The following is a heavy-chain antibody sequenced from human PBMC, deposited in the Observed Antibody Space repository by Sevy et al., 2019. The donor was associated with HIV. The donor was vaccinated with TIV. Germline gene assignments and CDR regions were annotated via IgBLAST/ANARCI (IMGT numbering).Heavy chain of an antibody. V-gene: IGHV3-9*01. J-gene: IGHJ6*02. D-gene: IGHD6-6*01. CDR1: GFTFDDYA. CDR2: ISWNSGSI. CDR3: AKYGGHSSSSLPNYYYGMDV. Sequence: GGSLRLSCAASGFTFDDYAMHWVRQAPGKGLEWVSGISWNSGSIGYADSVKGRFTISRDNAKNSLYLQMNSLRAEDTALYYCAKYGGHSSSSLPNYYYGMDVWGQGTTVTVSS.